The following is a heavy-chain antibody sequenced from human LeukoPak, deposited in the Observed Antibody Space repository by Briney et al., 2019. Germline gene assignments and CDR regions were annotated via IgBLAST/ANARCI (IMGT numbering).Heavy chain of an antibody. V-gene: IGHV4-34*01. CDR1: GGSFSGYY. J-gene: IGHJ5*02. CDR2: INHRGST. Sequence: SETLSLTCAVYGGSFSGYYWSLIRQPPGGGLEWIGEINHRGSTNYNPSLKSRVTISVDTSKNQFSLKLSSVTAADTAVYYCARFSRFTGYNWFDPWGQGTLVTVSS. D-gene: IGHD3-3*01. CDR3: ARFSRFTGYNWFDP.